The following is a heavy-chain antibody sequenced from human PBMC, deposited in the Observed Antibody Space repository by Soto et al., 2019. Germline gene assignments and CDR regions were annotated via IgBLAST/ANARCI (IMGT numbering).Heavy chain of an antibody. D-gene: IGHD2-8*01. V-gene: IGHV1-46*01. CDR3: ARVGALGYCTNGVCHSNWYFDY. Sequence: ASVKVSCKASGYTFTSYDMHWVRQAPGQGLEWMGIINPSGGSTSYAQKFQGRVTMTRDTSTSTVYMELRSLRSEDTAVYYCARVGALGYCTNGVCHSNWYFDYWGQGTLVTVGS. CDR2: INPSGGST. CDR1: GYTFTSYD. J-gene: IGHJ4*02.